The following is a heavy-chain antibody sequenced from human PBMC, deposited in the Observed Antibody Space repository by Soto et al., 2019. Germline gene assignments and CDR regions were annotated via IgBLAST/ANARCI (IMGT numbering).Heavy chain of an antibody. CDR2: ISYDGSNK. J-gene: IGHJ3*02. V-gene: IGHV3-30-3*01. CDR3: ASPITGAFDI. D-gene: IGHD5-12*01. Sequence: QVQLVESVGGVVQPGRSLRLSCAASGFTFSSYAMHWVRQAPGKGLEWVAVISYDGSNKYYADSVKGRFTISRDNSKNTLYLQMNSLRAEDTAVYYCASPITGAFDIWGQGTMVTVSS. CDR1: GFTFSSYA.